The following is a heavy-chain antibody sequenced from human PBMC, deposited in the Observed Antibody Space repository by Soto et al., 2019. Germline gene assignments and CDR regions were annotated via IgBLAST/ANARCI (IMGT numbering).Heavy chain of an antibody. CDR3: AKGGDSWSGYSPH. V-gene: IGHV3-23*01. D-gene: IGHD3-3*01. J-gene: IGHJ4*02. CDR1: GFGFSHYV. Sequence: AGSLRLSCAASGFGFSHYVMSWVRQAPGKGLEWVSGISATAVSSYSADTVKGRFTISRDNSQNMLYLQMNSLTAEDTAVYYCAKGGDSWSGYSPHWGQGTLVTVSS. CDR2: ISATAVSS.